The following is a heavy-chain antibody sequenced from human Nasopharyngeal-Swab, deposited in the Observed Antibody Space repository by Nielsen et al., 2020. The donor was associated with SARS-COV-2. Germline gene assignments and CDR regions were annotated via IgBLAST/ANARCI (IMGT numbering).Heavy chain of an antibody. V-gene: IGHV4-39*01. Sequence: RQAPGKGLEWIGCIYYSGSTYYNPSLKSRVTISVDTSKNQFSLKLSSVTAADTAVYYCATPWELSAYWGQGTLVTVSS. J-gene: IGHJ4*02. CDR3: ATPWELSAY. D-gene: IGHD1-26*01. CDR2: IYYSGST.